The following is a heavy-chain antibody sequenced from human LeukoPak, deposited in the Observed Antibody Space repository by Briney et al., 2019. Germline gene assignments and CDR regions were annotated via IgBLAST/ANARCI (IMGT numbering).Heavy chain of an antibody. Sequence: GGSLRLSCAASGFSFSNYWMNWVRQAPGKGLEWVANINEEGNGRYYVDSVKGRFIISRDNANNSLYLQMNSLKDEDTAVYYCARGLYKNGWYYFDYWGQGTLVTVSS. V-gene: IGHV3-7*02. CDR1: GFSFSNYW. J-gene: IGHJ4*02. CDR3: ARGLYKNGWYYFDY. CDR2: INEEGNGR. D-gene: IGHD6-19*01.